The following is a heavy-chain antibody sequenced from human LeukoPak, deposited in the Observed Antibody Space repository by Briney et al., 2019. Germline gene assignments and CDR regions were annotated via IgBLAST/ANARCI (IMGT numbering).Heavy chain of an antibody. CDR3: AKRRRYYYDSSGYPGYYFDY. J-gene: IGHJ4*02. CDR2: ISGSGGST. D-gene: IGHD3-22*01. Sequence: GGSLRLSCAASGFTFSSYAMSWVRQAPGKGLEWVSAISGSGGSTYYADSVKGRFTISRDNSKNTLYLQMNSLRAEDTAVYYCAKRRRYYYDSSGYPGYYFDYWGQGTPVTVSS. V-gene: IGHV3-23*01. CDR1: GFTFSSYA.